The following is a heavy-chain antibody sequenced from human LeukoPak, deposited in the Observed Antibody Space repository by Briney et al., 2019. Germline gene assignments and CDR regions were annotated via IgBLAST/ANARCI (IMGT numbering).Heavy chain of an antibody. CDR1: GASISSGGYS. D-gene: IGHD3-16*01. CDR2: IYYSGST. CDR3: ARQWGSWVERRNYFDY. Sequence: SQTLSLTCAVSGASISSGGYSWNWIRQPPGKGLEWIGYIYYSGSTNYNPSLKSRVTISVDTSKNQFSLKLSSVTAADTAVYYCARQWGSWVERRNYFDYWGQGTLVTVSS. V-gene: IGHV4-30-4*07. J-gene: IGHJ4*02.